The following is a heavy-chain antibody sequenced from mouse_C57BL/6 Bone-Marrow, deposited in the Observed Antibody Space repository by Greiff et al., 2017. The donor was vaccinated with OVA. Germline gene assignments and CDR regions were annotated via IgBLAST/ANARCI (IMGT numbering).Heavy chain of an antibody. D-gene: IGHD1-1*01. CDR3: AKGPHYYGSSAFDY. Sequence: QVQLQQPGAELVKPGASVKMSCKASGYTFTSYWITWVKKRPGQGLEWIGDIYPGSGSTNYNEKFKSKATLTVDTSSSTAYMQLSSLTSEDSAVYDCAKGPHYYGSSAFDYWGQGTTLTVSA. CDR2: IYPGSGST. V-gene: IGHV1-55*01. CDR1: GYTFTSYW. J-gene: IGHJ2*01.